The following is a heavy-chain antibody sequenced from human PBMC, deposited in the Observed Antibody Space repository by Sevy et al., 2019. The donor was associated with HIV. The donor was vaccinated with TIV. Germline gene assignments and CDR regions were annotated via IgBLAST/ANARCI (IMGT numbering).Heavy chain of an antibody. J-gene: IGHJ3*02. CDR2: IIPVFHTA. Sequence: SVKVSCKVSGGTFSSYAISWVRQAPGQGLEWMGGIIPVFHTANYPQKFQGRVTITADGSTSTVYMELSSLGSDDTAVYYCASTDYYDSSGYYLYASDIWGQGTMVTVSS. CDR1: GGTFSSYA. V-gene: IGHV1-69*13. CDR3: ASTDYYDSSGYYLYASDI. D-gene: IGHD3-22*01.